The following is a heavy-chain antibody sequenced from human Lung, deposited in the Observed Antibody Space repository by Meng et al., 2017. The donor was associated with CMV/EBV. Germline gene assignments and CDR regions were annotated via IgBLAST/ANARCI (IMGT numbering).Heavy chain of an antibody. CDR3: ARHHHSPTFDY. D-gene: IGHD1-14*01. CDR1: GGSISSSSYY. V-gene: IGHV4-39*01. CDR2: VVYSGTT. J-gene: IGHJ4*02. Sequence: QLTLSQSGPGMVKPSETLSLTCPVSGGSISSSSYYWAWIRQPPGEGLEWIGSVVYSGTTYYTSSLKSRVSISVDTSKNQFSLKLSSVTAADTAVYYCARHHHSPTFDYWGQGTLVTVSS.